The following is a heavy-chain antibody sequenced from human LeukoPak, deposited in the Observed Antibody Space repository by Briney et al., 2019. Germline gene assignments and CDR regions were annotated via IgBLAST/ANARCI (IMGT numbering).Heavy chain of an antibody. J-gene: IGHJ6*02. CDR1: GYTFTGYY. CDR2: INPNSGGT. V-gene: IGHV1-2*02. Sequence: ASVSVSCKASGYTFTGYYMHWVRQAPGQGLEWMGWINPNSGGTNYAQKFQGRVTMTRDTSISTAYMELRRLRSDDTAVYYCARVMGYYDSSGYYDYGMDVWGQGTTVTVSS. D-gene: IGHD3-22*01. CDR3: ARVMGYYDSSGYYDYGMDV.